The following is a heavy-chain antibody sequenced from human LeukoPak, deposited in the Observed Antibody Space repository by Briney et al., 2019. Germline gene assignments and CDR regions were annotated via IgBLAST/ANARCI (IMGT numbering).Heavy chain of an antibody. V-gene: IGHV1-18*01. Sequence: GASVKVSCKASGYTFTSYGISWVRQAPGQGLEWMGWISTYNGNTNYAQKLQGRVTMTTDTSTSTAYMELRSLRSDDTAVYYCARELYCSGGSCYSTNYYYYGMDVWGQGTTVTVSS. CDR1: GYTFTSYG. D-gene: IGHD2-15*01. CDR3: ARELYCSGGSCYSTNYYYYGMDV. CDR2: ISTYNGNT. J-gene: IGHJ6*02.